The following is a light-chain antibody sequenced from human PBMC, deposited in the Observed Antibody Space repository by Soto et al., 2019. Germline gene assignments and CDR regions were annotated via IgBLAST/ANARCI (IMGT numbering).Light chain of an antibody. CDR2: GAS. CDR1: QSVSSN. J-gene: IGKJ4*01. Sequence: EIVMTQSPATLSVSPGERATLSRRASQSVSSNLAWYQQKPGQAPRLLIYGASTRVTGIPARFSGSGSGTEFTLTIRSLQSEDFAVYYCQQYHNWPPLTFGGGTKVEIK. V-gene: IGKV3-15*01. CDR3: QQYHNWPPLT.